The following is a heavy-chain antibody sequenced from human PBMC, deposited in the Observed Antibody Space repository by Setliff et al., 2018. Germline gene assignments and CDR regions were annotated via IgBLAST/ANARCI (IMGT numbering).Heavy chain of an antibody. CDR1: GHTFTTYA. CDR3: ARASRFGTVVYKGDYYMDV. Sequence: ASVKVSCKTSGHTFTTYAMSWIRQVPGQGFEWMGWINTNTGNPIYVQGFTGRFVFSLDTSVSTAYLHISGLKAEDTAVYYCARASRFGTVVYKGDYYMDVWGKGTTVTVSS. V-gene: IGHV7-4-1*02. J-gene: IGHJ6*03. D-gene: IGHD3-10*01. CDR2: INTNTGNP.